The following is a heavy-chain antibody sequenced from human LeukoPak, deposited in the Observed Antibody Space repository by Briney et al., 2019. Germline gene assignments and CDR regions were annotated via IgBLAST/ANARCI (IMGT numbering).Heavy chain of an antibody. CDR1: GGSINSHY. Sequence: SETLSLTCAVSGGSINSHYWGWIRQPPGKGLQWIGDIYYTGKIIYNPSLKSRVTITLDTSKDHFSLNLTSVLAADTAIYYCVRRDTGWNYFDYWGQGILVTVSS. CDR3: VRRDTGWNYFDY. CDR2: IYYTGKI. J-gene: IGHJ4*02. D-gene: IGHD6-19*01. V-gene: IGHV4-59*08.